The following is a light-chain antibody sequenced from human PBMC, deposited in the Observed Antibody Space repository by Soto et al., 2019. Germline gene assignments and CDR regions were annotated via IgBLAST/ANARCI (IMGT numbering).Light chain of an antibody. CDR1: QSVSSN. Sequence: EIVMTQSPATMSVSPGERAPRSGRASQSVSSNLSWYQQKPGQAPLLLIYGASSRATGIPDRFSGSGSGTDFTLTISRLEPEDFAVYYCQQHSNWPPITFGQGTRLDIK. V-gene: IGKV3D-15*01. J-gene: IGKJ5*01. CDR2: GAS. CDR3: QQHSNWPPIT.